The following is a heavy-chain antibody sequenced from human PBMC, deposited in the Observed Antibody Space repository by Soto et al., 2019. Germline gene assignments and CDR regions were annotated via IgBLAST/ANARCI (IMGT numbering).Heavy chain of an antibody. Sequence: GGSLRLSCAASGFTFSSYAMSWVRQAPGKGLEWVSAISGSGGSTYYADSVKGRFTISRDNSKNTLYLQMNSLRAEDTAVYYCAKARGATNYYHYGMDVWGQGTTVTVSS. J-gene: IGHJ6*02. V-gene: IGHV3-23*01. CDR1: GFTFSSYA. CDR3: AKARGATNYYHYGMDV. CDR2: ISGSGGST. D-gene: IGHD1-26*01.